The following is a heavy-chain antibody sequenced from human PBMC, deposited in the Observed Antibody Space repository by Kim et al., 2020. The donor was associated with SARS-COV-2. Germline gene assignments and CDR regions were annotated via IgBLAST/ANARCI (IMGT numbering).Heavy chain of an antibody. Sequence: GGSLRLSCAASGFTFSSYAMHWVRQAPGKGLEWVAVISYDGSNKYYADSVKGRFTISRDNSKNTLYLQMNSLRAEDTAVYYCARDGLYCSSTSCYSAPPYYFDYWGQGTLVTVSS. CDR2: ISYDGSNK. CDR1: GFTFSSYA. CDR3: ARDGLYCSSTSCYSAPPYYFDY. V-gene: IGHV3-30-3*01. J-gene: IGHJ4*02. D-gene: IGHD2-2*01.